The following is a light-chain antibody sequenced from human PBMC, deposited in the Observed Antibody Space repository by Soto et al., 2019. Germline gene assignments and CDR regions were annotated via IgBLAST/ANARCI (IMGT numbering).Light chain of an antibody. CDR2: ENN. V-gene: IGLV1-44*01. CDR3: AGWDGSLKGFV. CDR1: ASNIGRDP. J-gene: IGLJ1*01. Sequence: QSVLTQPPLASGAPGQRVTISCSGSASNIGRDPVNWYQQVPGTAPKLLIYENNHRPSGVPDRFSGSKSGTSASLVISGLQSEDEAEYFCAGWDGSLKGFVFGTGTKLTVL.